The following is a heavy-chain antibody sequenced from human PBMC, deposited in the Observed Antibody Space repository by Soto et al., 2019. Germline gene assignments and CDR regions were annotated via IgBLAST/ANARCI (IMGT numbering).Heavy chain of an antibody. CDR2: ISYDGSNR. CDR1: GFPFTTYG. D-gene: IGHD3-10*01. V-gene: IGHV3-30*03. J-gene: IGHJ4*02. Sequence: QVQLVESGGGVVQPGRSLRLSCAASGFPFTTYGMHWVREGQGKGLEWVAVISYDGSNRYYADSVKGRFTISRDNSKNTLYLQMNDLRPEDTALYYCVGGQYYFDYRGQGTLVTVSS. CDR3: VGGQYYFDY.